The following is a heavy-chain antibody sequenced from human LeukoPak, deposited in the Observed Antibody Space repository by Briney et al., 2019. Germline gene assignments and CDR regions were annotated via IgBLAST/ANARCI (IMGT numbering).Heavy chain of an antibody. D-gene: IGHD1-1*01. CDR3: ARHRGNWSFDS. CDR1: GGSISNYY. J-gene: IGHJ4*02. CDR2: IYSSGST. Sequence: SETLSLTCSVSGGSISNYYWSWIRQPPGKGLEWIGYIYSSGSTNYNPSLESRVTISVDASKIQFSLRLSSVTAADTAVYYCARHRGNWSFDSWGRGTLVTVSS. V-gene: IGHV4-4*09.